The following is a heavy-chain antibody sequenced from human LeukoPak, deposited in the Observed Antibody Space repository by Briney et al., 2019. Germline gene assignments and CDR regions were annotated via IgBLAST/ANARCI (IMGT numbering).Heavy chain of an antibody. V-gene: IGHV4-59*08. CDR1: GGSISTYY. D-gene: IGHD3-10*01. CDR3: ARLLYGSGGYYSGRKFYFDY. CDR2: ISNSGST. J-gene: IGHJ4*02. Sequence: SETLSLTCSVSGGSISTYYWSWIRQAPGKGLEWIGYISNSGSTNYNPSLKSRITISVDTSKNQFSLRLGSVTAADTALYYCARLLYGSGGYYSGRKFYFDYWGQGTLVTVSS.